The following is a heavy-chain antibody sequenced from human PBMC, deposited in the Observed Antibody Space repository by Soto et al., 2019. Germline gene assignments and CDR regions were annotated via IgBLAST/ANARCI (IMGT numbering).Heavy chain of an antibody. CDR2: IYSGGST. Sequence: PGGSLRLSCAASGFTVSSNYMSWVRQAPGKGLEWVSVIYSGGSTYYADSVKGRFTISRDNSKNTLYLQMNSLRAEDTAVYYCATDGPQWDPNEDVLEFWGQGTMVIVSS. J-gene: IGHJ3*01. CDR3: ATDGPQWDPNEDVLEF. V-gene: IGHV3-66*01. D-gene: IGHD1-26*01. CDR1: GFTVSSNY.